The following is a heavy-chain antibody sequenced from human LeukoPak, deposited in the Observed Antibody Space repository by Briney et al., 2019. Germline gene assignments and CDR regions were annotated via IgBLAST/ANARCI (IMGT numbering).Heavy chain of an antibody. D-gene: IGHD6-19*01. CDR2: ISSSSTYI. J-gene: IGHJ5*02. CDR1: GFTLSLYG. CDR3: ARGGIAVAGDHL. Sequence: GGSLRLSCAASGFTLSLYGMNWVRQAPGKGLEWVSAISSSSTYIYYADSVKGRFNISRDNSKSTLFLQMNSLRGEDTAVYYCARGGIAVAGDHLWGQGTLVTVSA. V-gene: IGHV3-21*01.